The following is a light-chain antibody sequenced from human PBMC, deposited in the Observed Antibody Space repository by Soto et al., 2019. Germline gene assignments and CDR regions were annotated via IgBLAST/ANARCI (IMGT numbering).Light chain of an antibody. J-gene: IGLJ1*01. Sequence: QSALTQPASVSWSPGQSITISCTGTSSDIGAYNLVSWYQQHPGKAPKLMIYDVSIRPSGISNRFSDSKSGNTASLAISGLQAEDEADSYCSSYTGTNTLYVFGTGTKLTVL. CDR3: SSYTGTNTLYV. CDR2: DVS. V-gene: IGLV2-14*03. CDR1: SSDIGAYNL.